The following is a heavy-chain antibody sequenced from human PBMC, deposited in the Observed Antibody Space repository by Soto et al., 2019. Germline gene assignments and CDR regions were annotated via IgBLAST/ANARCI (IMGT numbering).Heavy chain of an antibody. CDR2: MTGSGGDI. V-gene: IGHV3-23*01. CDR3: AKDAVYGDGLWLAGN. D-gene: IGHD2-21*02. J-gene: IGHJ4*02. CDR1: GFSVSRYA. Sequence: LRLSCAASGFSVSRYAMMWVRQPPGKGQEWVAGMTGSGGDIRYADPVKGRFTISKDNSKNTLYLQMNSLRAEDTAIYYCAKDAVYGDGLWLAGNWGQGTLVTVSS.